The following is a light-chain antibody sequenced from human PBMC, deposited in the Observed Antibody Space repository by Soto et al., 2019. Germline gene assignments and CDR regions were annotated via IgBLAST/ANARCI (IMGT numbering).Light chain of an antibody. Sequence: EIVMTQSPPTLSVSPGERAALSCRASRSISSNLAWYQQKPGQAPRLLIYGASTRATGIPARFSGSGSGTEFTLTISSLQSEDFAVYYCQQYNNWPAITFGQGTRLEIK. CDR1: RSISSN. J-gene: IGKJ5*01. CDR3: QQYNNWPAIT. V-gene: IGKV3D-15*01. CDR2: GAS.